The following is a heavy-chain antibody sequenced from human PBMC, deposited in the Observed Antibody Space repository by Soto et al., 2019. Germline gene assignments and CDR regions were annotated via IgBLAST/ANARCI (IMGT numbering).Heavy chain of an antibody. J-gene: IGHJ6*02. Sequence: SETLSLTCTVSGGSISSYYWSWIRQPPGKGLEWIGYIYYSGSTNYNPSLKSRVTISVDTSKNQFSLKLSSVTAADTAVYYCARDTMVRGAYYYYGMDVWGQGTTVTVSS. D-gene: IGHD3-10*01. V-gene: IGHV4-59*01. CDR3: ARDTMVRGAYYYYGMDV. CDR2: IYYSGST. CDR1: GGSISSYY.